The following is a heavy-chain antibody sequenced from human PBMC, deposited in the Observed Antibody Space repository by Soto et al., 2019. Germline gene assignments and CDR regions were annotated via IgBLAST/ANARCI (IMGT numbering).Heavy chain of an antibody. J-gene: IGHJ4*02. V-gene: IGHV3-48*02. CDR1: GFTFSSYS. D-gene: IGHD3-9*01. CDR3: ARDLHPYYDILTGYYGYFDY. Sequence: PGGSLRLSCAASGFTFSSYSMNWVRQAPGKGLEWVSYISSSSSTIYYADSVKGRFTISRDNAKNSLYLQMNSLRDEDTAVYYCARDLHPYYDILTGYYGYFDYWGQGTLVTVSS. CDR2: ISSSSSTI.